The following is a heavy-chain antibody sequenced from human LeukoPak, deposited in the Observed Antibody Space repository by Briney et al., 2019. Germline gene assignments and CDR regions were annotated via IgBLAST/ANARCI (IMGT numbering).Heavy chain of an antibody. CDR1: GGSFSGYY. Sequence: SETLSLTCAVYGGSFSGYYWSWIRQPPGKGLEWIGEINHSGSTNYNPSLKSRVTISVDTSKNQFSLKLSSVTAADTAVYYCARGYGWFDPWGQGTLVTVSS. V-gene: IGHV4-34*01. CDR3: ARGYGWFDP. J-gene: IGHJ5*02. CDR2: INHSGST. D-gene: IGHD3-10*01.